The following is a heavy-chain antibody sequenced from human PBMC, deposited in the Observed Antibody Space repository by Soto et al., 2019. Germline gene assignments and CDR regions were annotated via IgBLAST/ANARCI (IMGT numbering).Heavy chain of an antibody. J-gene: IGHJ6*02. CDR2: IIPILGIA. CDR1: GGTFSSYT. Sequence: GASVKVSCKASGGTFSSYTISWVRQAPGQGLEWMGRIIPILGIANYAQKFQGRVTITADKSTSTAYMELSSLRSEDTAVYYCARDLVFAYSNLNGQQLGKYGMDVWGQGTTVPVSS. CDR3: ARDLVFAYSNLNGQQLGKYGMDV. D-gene: IGHD6-13*01. V-gene: IGHV1-69*04.